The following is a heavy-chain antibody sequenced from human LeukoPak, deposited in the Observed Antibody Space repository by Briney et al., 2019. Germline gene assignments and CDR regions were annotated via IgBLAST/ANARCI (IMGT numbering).Heavy chain of an antibody. Sequence: SETLSPTCTVSGGSISSYYWSWIRQPPGKGLEWIGYIYYSGSTNYNPSLKSRVTISVDTSKNQFSLKLSSVTAADTAVYYCARLRYSGSYYHFDYWGQGTLVTVSS. J-gene: IGHJ4*02. CDR1: GGSISSYY. CDR2: IYYSGST. D-gene: IGHD1-26*01. CDR3: ARLRYSGSYYHFDY. V-gene: IGHV4-59*08.